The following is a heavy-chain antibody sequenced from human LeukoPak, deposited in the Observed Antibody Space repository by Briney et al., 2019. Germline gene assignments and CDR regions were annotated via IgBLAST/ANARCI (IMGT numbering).Heavy chain of an antibody. CDR3: ARVFYGDRYYFEY. CDR2: IYTSGNT. Sequence: PSETLSLTCTVSGGSISSFYWSWIRQPAGKGLEWIGRIYTSGNTNYNPSLKSRVSMSVDTSKNQFSLKLTSVTAADTAVYYCARVFYGDRYYFEYWGQGTLVTVSS. CDR1: GGSISSFY. V-gene: IGHV4-4*07. D-gene: IGHD4-17*01. J-gene: IGHJ4*02.